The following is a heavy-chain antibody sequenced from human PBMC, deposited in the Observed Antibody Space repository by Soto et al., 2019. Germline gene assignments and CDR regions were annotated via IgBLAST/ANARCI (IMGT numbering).Heavy chain of an antibody. CDR2: ISGDGGST. CDR1: GFTFDDYA. Sequence: GGSLRLSCAASGFTFDDYAMHWVRQAPGKGMEWVSLISGDGGSTYDADSVKGRFTISRDNSKNSLYLQMNSLRTEDTAFYYCARAHLTGGEYYFDYWGQGTLVTVSS. D-gene: IGHD3-10*01. V-gene: IGHV3-43*02. J-gene: IGHJ4*02. CDR3: ARAHLTGGEYYFDY.